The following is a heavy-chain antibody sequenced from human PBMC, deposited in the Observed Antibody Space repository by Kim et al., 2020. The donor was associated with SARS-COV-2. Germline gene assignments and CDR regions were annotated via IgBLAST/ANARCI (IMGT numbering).Heavy chain of an antibody. Sequence: GESLKISCQGSGYSFTSYWIGWGRQMPGKGLEWMGIIYPGDSDTRYSPSFQGQVTISADKSISTAYLQWSSLKASDTTIYYCARRYSGGQSDYWGQGTLVTVSS. CDR2: IYPGDSDT. J-gene: IGHJ4*02. V-gene: IGHV5-51*01. CDR3: ARRYSGGQSDY. CDR1: GYSFTSYW. D-gene: IGHD1-26*01.